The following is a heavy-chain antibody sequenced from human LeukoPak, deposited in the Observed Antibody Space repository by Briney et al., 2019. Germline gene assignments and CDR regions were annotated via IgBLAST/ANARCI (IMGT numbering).Heavy chain of an antibody. CDR3: AREGIAAAGTLSSGLDV. Sequence: PSETLSLTCTVYGGSVSSGSYYWSWIRQPPGKGLEWIGYIYYSGSTNYTPSLKSRVTISVDTSKNQFSLKLSSVTAADTAVYHCAREGIAAAGTLSSGLDVWGKGTTVTVSS. J-gene: IGHJ6*04. CDR1: GGSVSSGSYY. D-gene: IGHD6-13*01. CDR2: IYYSGST. V-gene: IGHV4-61*01.